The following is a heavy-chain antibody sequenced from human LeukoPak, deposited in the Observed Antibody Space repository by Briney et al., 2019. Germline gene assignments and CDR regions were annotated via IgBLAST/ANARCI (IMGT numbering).Heavy chain of an antibody. CDR1: GFTFSSYS. D-gene: IGHD1-1*01. V-gene: IGHV3-48*01. CDR3: ARDPCGTA. J-gene: IGHJ5*02. Sequence: PGGSLRLSCAASGFTFSSYSMNWARHAPGKGLEWVSYISSSSSTIYYAASVKGRFTISRDNAKNSLYLQMNSLRAEDTAVYYCARDPCGTAWGQGTLVTVSS. CDR2: ISSSSSTI.